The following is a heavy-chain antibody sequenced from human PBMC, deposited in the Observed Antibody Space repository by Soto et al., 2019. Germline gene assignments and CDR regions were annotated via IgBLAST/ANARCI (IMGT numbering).Heavy chain of an antibody. CDR2: INHSGST. CDR3: ARMVVVVPAARPRDAFDI. D-gene: IGHD2-2*01. J-gene: IGHJ3*02. V-gene: IGHV4-34*01. CDR1: GGSFSGYY. Sequence: SETLSLTCAVYGGSFSGYYWSWIRQPPGKGLEWIGEINHSGSTNYNPSLKSRVTISVDTSKNQFSLKLSSVTAADTAVYYCARMVVVVPAARPRDAFDIWGQGTMVTVSS.